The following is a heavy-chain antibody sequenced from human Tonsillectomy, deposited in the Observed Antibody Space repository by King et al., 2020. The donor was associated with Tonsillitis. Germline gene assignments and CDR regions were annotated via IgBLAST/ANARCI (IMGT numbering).Heavy chain of an antibody. J-gene: IGHJ4*02. D-gene: IGHD3-22*01. CDR2: IIPMSNIT. CDR1: GGTFSSYG. V-gene: IGHV1-69*09. CDR3: ARNVPGYYDSSGYYYYFDY. Sequence: VQLVESGAEVKKPGSSVKVSCKASGGTFSSYGISWVRQAPGQGLEWMGRIIPMSNITNYAQKFQGRVTITADKSTSTAYMELSSLRSEDTAVYYCARNVPGYYDSSGYYYYFDYWGQGNLVTVSS.